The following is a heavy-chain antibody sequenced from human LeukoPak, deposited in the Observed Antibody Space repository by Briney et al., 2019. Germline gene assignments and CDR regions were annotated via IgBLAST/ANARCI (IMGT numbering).Heavy chain of an antibody. CDR1: GGSLSSGSYY. Sequence: SETLSLTCTVSGGSLSSGSYYWGWVRQPPGKGLEWIGYIYYSGSTNYNPSLKSRVTISVDTSKNQFSLKLSSVTAADTAVYYCARDGLTGYSYGYHYWGQGTLVTVSS. CDR3: ARDGLTGYSYGYHY. D-gene: IGHD5-18*01. CDR2: IYYSGST. J-gene: IGHJ4*02. V-gene: IGHV4-61*01.